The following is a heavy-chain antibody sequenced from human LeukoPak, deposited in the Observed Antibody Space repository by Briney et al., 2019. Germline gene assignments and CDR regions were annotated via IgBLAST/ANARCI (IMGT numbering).Heavy chain of an antibody. CDR2: INPNSGGT. CDR1: GYTFTGYH. CDR3: ARGYCTADSCSGAWFDP. D-gene: IGHD2-15*01. V-gene: IGHV1-2*02. J-gene: IGHJ5*02. Sequence: ASVKVSCKASGYTFTGYHIHWVRQAPGQGLEWMGWINPNSGGTNYAQKFQGSVTMTRDTSISTAYIDLNRLRSDDTAVYYCARGYCTADSCSGAWFDPWGRGTLVTVSS.